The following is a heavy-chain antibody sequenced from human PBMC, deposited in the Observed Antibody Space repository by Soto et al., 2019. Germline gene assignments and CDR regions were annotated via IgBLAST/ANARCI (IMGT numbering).Heavy chain of an antibody. CDR2: IRANDESI. Sequence: GALRLLWGPYGFVFRSYVMNWVRQAPGKGLEWVSNIRANDESIYYADSVKGRVSVSRDNAKNSLFLEMNSLRVDDTAVYYCARETLRDAIDIWGQGTMVTVSS. CDR3: ARETLRDAIDI. V-gene: IGHV3-48*03. CDR1: GFVFRSYV. J-gene: IGHJ3*02.